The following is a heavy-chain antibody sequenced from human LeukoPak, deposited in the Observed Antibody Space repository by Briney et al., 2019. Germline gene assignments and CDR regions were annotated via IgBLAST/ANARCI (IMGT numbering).Heavy chain of an antibody. D-gene: IGHD6-19*01. V-gene: IGHV1-46*01. Sequence: ASVKVSCKASGYTFTSYYMHWVRQAPGQGLEWMGVINPSGGSTGYAQKFQGRVTMTRDTSTSTVYMELSSLRSEDTAVYYCARALAVAGNGIINWFDPWGQGTLVTVSS. CDR1: GYTFTSYY. CDR2: INPSGGST. CDR3: ARALAVAGNGIINWFDP. J-gene: IGHJ5*02.